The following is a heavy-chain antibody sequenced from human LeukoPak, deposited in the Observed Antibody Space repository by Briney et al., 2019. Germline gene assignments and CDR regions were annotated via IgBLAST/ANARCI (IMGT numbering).Heavy chain of an antibody. D-gene: IGHD4-17*01. J-gene: IGHJ4*02. V-gene: IGHV4-34*01. CDR3: TRMTTGHDY. CDR1: GVSFNDYY. Sequence: SETLSLTCAVSGVSFNDYYWSWVRQTTGKGLEWIGEINHSGYTNDSPSLKSRVTLSIDTSRKQFSLNLRSVTVADAGIYYCTRMTTGHDYWGQGTLVTVSS. CDR2: INHSGYT.